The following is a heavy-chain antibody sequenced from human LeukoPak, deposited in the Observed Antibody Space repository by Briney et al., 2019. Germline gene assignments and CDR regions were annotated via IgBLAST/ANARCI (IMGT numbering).Heavy chain of an antibody. D-gene: IGHD4-23*01. CDR2: INPNSGGT. CDR1: GYTFTSYY. J-gene: IGHJ5*02. V-gene: IGHV1-2*06. CDR3: ARDDYGGNLDP. Sequence: ASVKVSCKASGYTFTSYYMHWVRQAPGQGLEWMGLINPNSGGTNYAQKFQGRVTMTRDTSISTAYMELSRLRSDDTAVYYCARDDYGGNLDPWGQGTLVTVSS.